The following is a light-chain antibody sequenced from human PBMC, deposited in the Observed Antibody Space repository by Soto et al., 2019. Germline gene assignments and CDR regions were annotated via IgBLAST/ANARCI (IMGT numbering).Light chain of an antibody. CDR1: QSVSSN. CDR2: GAS. Sequence: EIVMPQSPATLSVSPGERATLSCRASQSVSSNLAWYQQKPGQAPRLLIYGASTRATGIPARFSGSGSGTECTLTNRSLQSEDFAVYYCQQYNNWPPRYTFGQGTKLEIK. CDR3: QQYNNWPPRYT. J-gene: IGKJ2*01. V-gene: IGKV3-15*01.